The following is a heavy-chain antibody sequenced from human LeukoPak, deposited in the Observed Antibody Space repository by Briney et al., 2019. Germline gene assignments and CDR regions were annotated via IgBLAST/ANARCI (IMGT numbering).Heavy chain of an antibody. J-gene: IGHJ4*02. V-gene: IGHV3-23*01. Sequence: PGGSLRLSCAASGFTFSTYSMGWVRQAPGKGLEWVSAISGSGGSTYYADSVKGRFTISRDNSKNTLYLQMNSLRAEDTAVYYCAKDIDYSSSWYAYWGQGTLVTVSS. CDR1: GFTFSTYS. D-gene: IGHD6-13*01. CDR2: ISGSGGST. CDR3: AKDIDYSSSWYAY.